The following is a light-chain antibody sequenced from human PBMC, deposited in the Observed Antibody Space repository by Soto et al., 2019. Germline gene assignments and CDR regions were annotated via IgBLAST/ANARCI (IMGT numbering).Light chain of an antibody. Sequence: QSVLTQPAYVSGSPGQSITISCTGTSSDVGGYNYVSWYQQHPGKAPKLMIYEVSNRPSGVSNRFSGSKSGNTSSLTISGLQAEDEADYYCSSYTSSSTQVVFGGGAKLTVL. V-gene: IGLV2-14*01. CDR2: EVS. CDR1: SSDVGGYNY. J-gene: IGLJ2*01. CDR3: SSYTSSSTQVV.